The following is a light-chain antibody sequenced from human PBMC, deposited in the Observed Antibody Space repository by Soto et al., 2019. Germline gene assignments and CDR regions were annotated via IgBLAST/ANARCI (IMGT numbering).Light chain of an antibody. CDR2: EVS. V-gene: IGLV2-8*01. CDR1: SSDVGSYNH. Sequence: QSALTQPPSVSGSPGQSVTISCTGTSSDVGSYNHVSWYQQHPGKAPKLMIYEVSKRPSGVPGRFSASKSGNTASLTVSGLQSEDEADYYCSSYAGSKTLFGTGTKVTVL. CDR3: SSYAGSKTL. J-gene: IGLJ1*01.